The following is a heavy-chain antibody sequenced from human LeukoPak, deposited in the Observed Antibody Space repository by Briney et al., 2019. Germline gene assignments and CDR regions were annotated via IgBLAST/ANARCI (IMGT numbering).Heavy chain of an antibody. V-gene: IGHV3-73*01. CDR2: IRSEANSYAT. CDR1: GFTFSGSA. CDR3: TRPITGTTS. Sequence: GGSLKLSCAASGFTFSGSAMHWVRQASGKGLEWVGRIRSEANSYATAYAASVKGRFTISRDDSKNTAYLQMNSLKTEDTAVYYCTRPITGTTSWGQGTLVTVSS. J-gene: IGHJ4*02. D-gene: IGHD1-7*01.